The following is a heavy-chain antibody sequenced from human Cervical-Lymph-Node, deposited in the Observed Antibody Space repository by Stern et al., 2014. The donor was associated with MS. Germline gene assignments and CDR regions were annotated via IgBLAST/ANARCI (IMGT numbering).Heavy chain of an antibody. V-gene: IGHV4-59*01. Sequence: QVQLQESGPGLVKPSETLSLTCRVSGGSIRSYYWSWIRQPPGKGLEWIGYIYYSGSTNYNHSLKSRVTISVDTSKNQFSLKLSPVTAADTAVYYCARATDILTGHYPYYFDYWGQGTLVTVSS. CDR2: IYYSGST. J-gene: IGHJ4*02. CDR1: GGSIRSYY. CDR3: ARATDILTGHYPYYFDY. D-gene: IGHD3-9*01.